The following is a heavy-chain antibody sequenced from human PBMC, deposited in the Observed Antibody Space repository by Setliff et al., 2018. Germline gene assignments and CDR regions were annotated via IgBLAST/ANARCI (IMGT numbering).Heavy chain of an antibody. J-gene: IGHJ4*02. CDR1: GGSISSSSYY. V-gene: IGHV4-39*07. Sequence: PSETLSLTCIVSGGSISSSSYYWGWIRQPPGKGLEWIGSIDYSGTIYYNPSLKSRVTISVDTSKNQFSLKLSSVTAADTAVYYCASYRQDVNYWGQGTLVTVSS. D-gene: IGHD4-4*01. CDR2: IDYSGTI. CDR3: ASYRQDVNY.